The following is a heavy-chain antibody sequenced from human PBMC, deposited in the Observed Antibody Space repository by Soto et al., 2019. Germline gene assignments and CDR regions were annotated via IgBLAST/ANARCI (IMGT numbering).Heavy chain of an antibody. V-gene: IGHV3-23*01. D-gene: IGHD1-26*01. CDR2: VSSSGGTT. CDR3: ARESLGHNFDY. CDR1: GFTFSSYG. J-gene: IGHJ4*02. Sequence: GGSLRLSCAASGFTFSSYGMSWVRQAPGKGLEWVSAVSSSGGTTNYAGSVKGRFTISRDNSKNTLYLQMNSLRAEDTAVYYCARESLGHNFDYWGQGTLVTVSS.